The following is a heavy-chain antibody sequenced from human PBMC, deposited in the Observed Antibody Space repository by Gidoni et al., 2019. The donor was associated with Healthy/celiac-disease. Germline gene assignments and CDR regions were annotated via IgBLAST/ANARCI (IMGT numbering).Heavy chain of an antibody. D-gene: IGHD4-17*01. V-gene: IGHV4-39*01. CDR1: GGSISSSSYY. J-gene: IGHJ4*02. Sequence: QLQLPESGPGLVKPSETLSLPCTVSGGSISSSSYYWGWIRQPPGKGLEWIGSIYYSGSTYYNPSLKSRVTISVDTSKNQFSLKLSSVTAADTAVYYCARLYYGDSTFFDYWGQGTLVTVSS. CDR3: ARLYYGDSTFFDY. CDR2: IYYSGST.